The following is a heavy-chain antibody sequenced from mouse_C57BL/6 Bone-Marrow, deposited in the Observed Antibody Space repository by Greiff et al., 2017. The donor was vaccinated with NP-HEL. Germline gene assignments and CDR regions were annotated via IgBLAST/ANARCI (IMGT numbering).Heavy chain of an antibody. CDR3: TAPYFDY. CDR2: IRLKSDNYAT. CDR1: GFTFSNYW. V-gene: IGHV6-3*01. Sequence: EVQGVESGGGLVQPGGSMKLSCVASGFTFSNYWMNWVRQSPEKGLEWVAQIRLKSDNYATHYAESVKGRFTISRDDSKSSVYLQMNNLRAEDTGIYYCTAPYFDYWGQGTTLTVSS. J-gene: IGHJ2*01.